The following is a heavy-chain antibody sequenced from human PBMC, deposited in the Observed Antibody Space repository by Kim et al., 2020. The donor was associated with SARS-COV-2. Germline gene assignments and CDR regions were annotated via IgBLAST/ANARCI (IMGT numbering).Heavy chain of an antibody. J-gene: IGHJ3*02. V-gene: IGHV3-21*01. CDR1: GFTFSSYS. CDR3: ARVLGAPYAFDI. D-gene: IGHD2-15*01. CDR2: ISSSSSYI. Sequence: GGSLRLSCAASGFTFSSYSMNWVRQAPGKGLEWVSSISSSSSYIYYADSVKGRFTISRDNAKNSLYLQMNSLRAEDTAVYYCARVLGAPYAFDIWGQGTMVTVSS.